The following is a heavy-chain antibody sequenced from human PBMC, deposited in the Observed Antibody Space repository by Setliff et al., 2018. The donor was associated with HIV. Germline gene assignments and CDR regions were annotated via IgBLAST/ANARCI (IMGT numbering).Heavy chain of an antibody. J-gene: IGHJ4*02. V-gene: IGHV4-4*08. CDR2: IYISRST. Sequence: SETLSLTCTVSGGSISSYYWSWIRQPPGKGLEWLGHIYISRSTNYNPSFKGRVAMSVDRSKNQFSLKLSSVTAADTAVYHCARARGSTLYINTFDTWGQGTLVTVSS. CDR1: GGSISSYY. CDR3: ARARGSTLYINTFDT. D-gene: IGHD3-16*01.